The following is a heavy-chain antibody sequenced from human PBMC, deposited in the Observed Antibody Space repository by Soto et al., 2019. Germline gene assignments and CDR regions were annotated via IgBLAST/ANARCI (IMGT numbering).Heavy chain of an antibody. CDR2: IYYSGST. CDR1: GGSISSSSYY. J-gene: IGHJ6*02. D-gene: IGHD2-2*01. CDR3: ARGIGYCSSTSCYGGYYGMDV. Sequence: QLQLQESGPGLVKPSETLSLTCTVSGGSISSSSYYWGWFRQPPGKGLEWIGSIYYSGSTYYNPSLKSRVPISVDTSKNQFSLKLSSVTAADTAVYYCARGIGYCSSTSCYGGYYGMDVWGQGTTVTVSS. V-gene: IGHV4-39*01.